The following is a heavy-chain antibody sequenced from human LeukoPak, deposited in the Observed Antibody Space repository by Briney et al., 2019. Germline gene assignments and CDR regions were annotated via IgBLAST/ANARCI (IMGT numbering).Heavy chain of an antibody. J-gene: IGHJ5*02. V-gene: IGHV4-59*12. D-gene: IGHD3-3*01. CDR3: ARDSRTIFGVVRGWFDP. CDR2: IYYSGST. Sequence: SETLSLTCTGSGGSISSYYWSWIRQPPGKGLEWSGYIYYSGSTNYNPSLKSRVTIPVDTSKNQFSLKLSSVTAADTAVYYCARDSRTIFGVVRGWFDPWGQGTLVTVSS. CDR1: GGSISSYY.